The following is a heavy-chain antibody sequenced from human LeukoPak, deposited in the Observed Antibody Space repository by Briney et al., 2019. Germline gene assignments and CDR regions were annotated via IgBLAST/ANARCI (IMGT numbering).Heavy chain of an antibody. Sequence: PGRSLRLSCAASGFTFSSYAMHWVRQAPGKGLEWVAVISYDGSNKYYADSVKGRFTISRDNSKNTLYLQTNSLRAEDTAVYYCARFVGATLDAFDIWGQGTMVTVSS. J-gene: IGHJ3*02. D-gene: IGHD1-26*01. CDR2: ISYDGSNK. CDR3: ARFVGATLDAFDI. CDR1: GFTFSSYA. V-gene: IGHV3-30*01.